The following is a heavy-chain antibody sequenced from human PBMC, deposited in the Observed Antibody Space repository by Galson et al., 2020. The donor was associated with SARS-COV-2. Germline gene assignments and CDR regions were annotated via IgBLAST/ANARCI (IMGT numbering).Heavy chain of an antibody. CDR3: ARARCDDYDFWSGYRPFLPDAFDI. J-gene: IGHJ3*02. D-gene: IGHD3-3*01. V-gene: IGHV1-18*04. Sequence: ASVKVSCKASGYTFTSYGISWVRQAPGQGLEWMGWISAYNGNTNYAQKLQGRVTMTTDTSTSTAYMELRSLRSDDTAVYYCARARCDDYDFWSGYRPFLPDAFDIWGQGTMVTVSS. CDR1: GYTFTSYG. CDR2: ISAYNGNT.